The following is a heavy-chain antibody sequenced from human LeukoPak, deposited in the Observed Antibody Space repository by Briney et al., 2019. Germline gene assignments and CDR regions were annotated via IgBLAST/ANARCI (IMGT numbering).Heavy chain of an antibody. Sequence: PGGSLRLSCAASGFTLSSYLMGWVRQAPGKGLEWVANIKEDGSEKYYVDSVKGRFTISRDNAKNSLSLQMNSLRAEDTAVYYCVRAYCYDGSGFWGQGTLVTVSS. J-gene: IGHJ4*02. D-gene: IGHD3-22*01. CDR2: IKEDGSEK. V-gene: IGHV3-7*04. CDR1: GFTLSSYL. CDR3: VRAYCYDGSGF.